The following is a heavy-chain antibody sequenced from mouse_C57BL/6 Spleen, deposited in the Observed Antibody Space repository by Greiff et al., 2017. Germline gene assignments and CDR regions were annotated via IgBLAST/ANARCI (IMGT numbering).Heavy chain of an antibody. J-gene: IGHJ2*01. Sequence: VQLQQSGPELVKPGASVKIPCKASGYTFTDYNMDWVKQSHGKSLEWIGDINPNNGGTIYNQKFKGKATLTVDKSSSTAYMELRSLTSEDTAVYYCARVPDGYYAYFDYWGQGTTLTVSS. CDR1: GYTFTDYN. D-gene: IGHD2-3*01. CDR3: ARVPDGYYAYFDY. CDR2: INPNNGGT. V-gene: IGHV1-18*01.